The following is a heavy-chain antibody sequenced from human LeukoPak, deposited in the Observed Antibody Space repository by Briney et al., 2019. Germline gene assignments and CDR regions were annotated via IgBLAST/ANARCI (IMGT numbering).Heavy chain of an antibody. CDR1: GFTFSDYY. Sequence: GGSLRLSCAASGFTFSDYYMSWIRQAPGEGLEWVSDISSTSIYANYADSVKGRFTISRDNAKNSLYLQMNSLRAEDTAVYYCAREDGYSSSWYSDYWGQGTLVTVSS. CDR3: AREDGYSSSWYSDY. D-gene: IGHD6-13*01. V-gene: IGHV3-11*05. CDR2: ISSTSIYA. J-gene: IGHJ4*02.